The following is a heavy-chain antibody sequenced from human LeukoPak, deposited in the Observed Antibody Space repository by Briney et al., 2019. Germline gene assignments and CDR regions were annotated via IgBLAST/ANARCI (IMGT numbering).Heavy chain of an antibody. D-gene: IGHD3-3*01. CDR2: ISSSSSTI. CDR3: ARAPYYDFWSSYPTKLRANWFDP. CDR1: GFTFSSYS. J-gene: IGHJ5*02. Sequence: GGSLRLSCAASGFTFSSYSMNWVRQAPGKGLEWVSYISSSSSTIYYADSVKGRFTISRDNAKNSLYLQMNSLRDEDTAVYYCARAPYYDFWSSYPTKLRANWFDPWGQGTLVTVSS. V-gene: IGHV3-48*02.